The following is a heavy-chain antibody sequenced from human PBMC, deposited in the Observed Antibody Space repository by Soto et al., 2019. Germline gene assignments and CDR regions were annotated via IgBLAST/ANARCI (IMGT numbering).Heavy chain of an antibody. CDR1: GYTFTSYY. CDR3: ARGNYYDSSGYYQGPWFDP. V-gene: IGHV1-46*01. Sequence: ASVKVSCKASGYTFTSYYMHWVRQAPGQGLEWMGIINPSGGSTSYAQKFQGRVTMTRDTSTSTVYMELSSLRSEDTAVYYCARGNYYDSSGYYQGPWFDPWGQGTLVTVSS. D-gene: IGHD3-22*01. CDR2: INPSGGST. J-gene: IGHJ5*02.